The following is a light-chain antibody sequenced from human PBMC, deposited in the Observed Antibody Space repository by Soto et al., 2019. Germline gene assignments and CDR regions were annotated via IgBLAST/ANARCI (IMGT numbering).Light chain of an antibody. CDR2: AAY. CDR1: QGIANY. Sequence: DIQMTQSPSSLSASVGDRLTITCRASQGIANYLAWYQQKPGKVPKLLIYAAYTLQSGVPSRFSGSGSGTDFTLTISSLQPEDVATYYCQNYNSAPFTVGPGTKVDIK. CDR3: QNYNSAPFT. V-gene: IGKV1-27*01. J-gene: IGKJ3*01.